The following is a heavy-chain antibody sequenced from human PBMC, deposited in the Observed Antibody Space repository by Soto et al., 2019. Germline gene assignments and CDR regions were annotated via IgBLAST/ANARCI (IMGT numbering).Heavy chain of an antibody. V-gene: IGHV1-24*01. CDR2: FDPEDGET. Sequence: ASVKVSCKVSGYTLTELSMHWVCQPREKGPEWMGGFDPEDGETIYAHKFQGRVTMTEDTSTCTGYMELSSLRSEDTAVYYYATGKSVAPAFAIAARPGATDQPDAFEIWGQGTMVTVAS. CDR1: GYTLTELS. D-gene: IGHD6-6*01. CDR3: ATGKSVAPAFAIAARPGATDQPDAFEI. J-gene: IGHJ3*02.